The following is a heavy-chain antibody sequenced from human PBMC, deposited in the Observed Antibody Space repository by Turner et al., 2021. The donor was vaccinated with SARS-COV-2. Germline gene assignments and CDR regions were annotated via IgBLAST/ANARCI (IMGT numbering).Heavy chain of an antibody. D-gene: IGHD3-3*01. CDR1: GGSISSSSYY. CDR2: IYYSGRT. V-gene: IGHV4-39*01. CDR3: ASPSVDFWSGSYYGMDV. Sequence: QLQLQESGPGLVKPSETLSLTCTVSGGSISSSSYYWGWIRQPPGKGLEWIGSIYYSGRTYYNPSLKSRVTISVDTSKNQFCLKLSSVTAADTAVYYCASPSVDFWSGSYYGMDVWGQGTTVTVSS. J-gene: IGHJ6*02.